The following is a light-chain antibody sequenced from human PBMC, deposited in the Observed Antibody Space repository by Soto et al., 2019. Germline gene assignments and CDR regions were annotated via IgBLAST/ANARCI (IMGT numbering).Light chain of an antibody. V-gene: IGKV1-33*01. CDR1: QDIGNF. CDR2: EAS. Sequence: DIQMTQSPSSLPASVGDRVTITCQASQDIGNFLNCYQQKPGKAPRLLIYEASTLQTGVPARFSGGGSGTDFTFTITSLQPEDFATYYCQQFDNLPLTFGQGTRLEIK. J-gene: IGKJ5*01. CDR3: QQFDNLPLT.